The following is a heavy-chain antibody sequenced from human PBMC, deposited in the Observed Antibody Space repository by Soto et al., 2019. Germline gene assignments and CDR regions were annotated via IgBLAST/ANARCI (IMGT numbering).Heavy chain of an antibody. Sequence: GGSLRLSCAAAGFTFSNLVMSWVRQAPGKGPEWVSSINSRGDNTYYAGSVRGRFTISRDNSKSTLYLQMNSLRAEVTAVYYCGNGLENHYNYDYWGQGTLVTVSS. CDR2: INSRGDNT. CDR1: GFTFSNLV. J-gene: IGHJ4*02. CDR3: GNGLENHYNYDY. D-gene: IGHD3-16*01. V-gene: IGHV3-23*01.